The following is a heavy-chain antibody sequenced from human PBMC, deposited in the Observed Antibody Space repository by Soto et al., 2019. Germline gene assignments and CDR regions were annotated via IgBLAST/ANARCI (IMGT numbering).Heavy chain of an antibody. Sequence: VKVSCKASGDKFSSYTISWVRQAPGQGLEWMGRIVPFAGVPIYAQILQGRITITADRSTSTAYMELRSLRSDDTAVYYCAMGTEQWLDFFGLGYYGTDVWGQGTTVTDSS. CDR3: AMGTEQWLDFFGLGYYGTDV. CDR1: GDKFSSYT. J-gene: IGHJ6*02. V-gene: IGHV1-69*02. D-gene: IGHD6-19*01. CDR2: IVPFAGVP.